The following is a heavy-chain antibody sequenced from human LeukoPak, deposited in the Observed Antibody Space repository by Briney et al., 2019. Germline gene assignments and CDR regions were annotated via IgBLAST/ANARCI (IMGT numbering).Heavy chain of an antibody. Sequence: SETLSLTCTVSGGSISSYYWSWIRQPPGKGLEWIGYIYYSGTTNYNPSLKSRVTISVATSKNQFSLNLSSVTAADTAVYYCARGGGGKYSSGWYDYWGQGTLVTVSS. CDR2: IYYSGTT. CDR1: GGSISSYY. D-gene: IGHD6-19*01. CDR3: ARGGGGKYSSGWYDY. J-gene: IGHJ4*02. V-gene: IGHV4-59*01.